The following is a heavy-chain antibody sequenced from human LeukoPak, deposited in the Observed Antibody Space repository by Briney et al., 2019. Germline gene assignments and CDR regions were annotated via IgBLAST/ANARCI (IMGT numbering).Heavy chain of an antibody. CDR3: AKGMGIAAAGNLPYFDY. Sequence: PGGSLRLSCAASGFTFSSYGMHWVRQTPGKGLEWVAFIRYDGSNKYYADSVKGRFTISRDNSKNTLYLQMNSLRAEDTAVYYCAKGMGIAAAGNLPYFDYWGQGTLVTVSS. CDR1: GFTFSSYG. D-gene: IGHD6-13*01. V-gene: IGHV3-30*02. J-gene: IGHJ4*02. CDR2: IRYDGSNK.